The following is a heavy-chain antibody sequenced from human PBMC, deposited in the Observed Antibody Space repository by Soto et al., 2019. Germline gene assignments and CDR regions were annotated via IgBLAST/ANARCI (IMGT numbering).Heavy chain of an antibody. D-gene: IGHD1-26*01. CDR2: INPKSGGT. CDR3: ARDLAKGGGSAGFDY. J-gene: IGHJ4*02. CDR1: GYTFTAYY. Sequence: ASVKVSCKASGYTFTAYYIHWVRQAPGQGLEWMGWINPKSGGTKYPQKFQGRVTMTRDTSLSTVYMTLTRLTSDDTAVYYCARDLAKGGGSAGFDYWGQGTLVTVSS. V-gene: IGHV1-2*02.